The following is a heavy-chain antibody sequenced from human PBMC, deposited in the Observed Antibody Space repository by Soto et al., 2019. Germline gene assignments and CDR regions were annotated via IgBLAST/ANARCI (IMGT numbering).Heavy chain of an antibody. CDR1: GFTFSSYA. CDR2: ISGSGGST. V-gene: IGHV3-23*01. J-gene: IGHJ4*02. Sequence: GGSLRLSXAASGFTFSSYAMSWVRQAPGKGLEWVSAISGSGGSTYYADSVKGRFTISRDNSKNTLYLQMNSLRAEDTAVYYCAKGSRGGYYYDSSGYPRSYFDYWGQGTLVTVSS. CDR3: AKGSRGGYYYDSSGYPRSYFDY. D-gene: IGHD3-22*01.